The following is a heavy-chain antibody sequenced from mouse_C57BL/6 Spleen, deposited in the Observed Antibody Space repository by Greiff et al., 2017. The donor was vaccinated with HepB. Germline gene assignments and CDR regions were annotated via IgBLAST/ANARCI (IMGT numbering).Heavy chain of an antibody. V-gene: IGHV1-18*01. Sequence: VQLQQSGPELVKPGASVKIPCKASGYTFTDYNMDWVKQSHGKSLEWIGDINPNNGGTIYNQKFKGKATLTVDKSSSTAYMELSSLTNEDSAVYYCTGGSRVPGYWGQGTTLTVSS. CDR2: INPNNGGT. J-gene: IGHJ2*01. CDR3: TGGSRVPGY. CDR1: GYTFTDYN. D-gene: IGHD1-1*01.